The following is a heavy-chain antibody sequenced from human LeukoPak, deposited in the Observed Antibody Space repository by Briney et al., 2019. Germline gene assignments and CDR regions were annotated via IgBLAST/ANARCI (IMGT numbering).Heavy chain of an antibody. D-gene: IGHD3-10*01. J-gene: IGHJ6*02. CDR3: ARGIYGSGKFVDV. Sequence: PGGSLRLSCAASGFTFSFYYMNWVRQVAGKGLEWVSSISGTTNHIYTADSVKGRFTISRDNAKNSLYLQMNSLRVEDTAVYYCARGIYGSGKFVDVWGQGTTVIVSS. CDR2: ISGTTNHI. V-gene: IGHV3-21*01. CDR1: GFTFSFYY.